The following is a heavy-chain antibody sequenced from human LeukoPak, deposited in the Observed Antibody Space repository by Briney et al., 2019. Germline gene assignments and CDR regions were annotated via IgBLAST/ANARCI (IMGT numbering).Heavy chain of an antibody. CDR1: GFTLSDYW. CDR3: ARESTGERPGC. J-gene: IGHJ4*02. Sequence: GGSLRLSCAASGFTLSDYWMSWVRQAPGKGLEWVANMNEDGSDKNYVDSVKGRFTISRDDATNSLHLQMNSLSPEDTAVYYCARESTGERPGCWGQGTLVTVSS. CDR2: MNEDGSDK. V-gene: IGHV3-7*01. D-gene: IGHD1-1*01.